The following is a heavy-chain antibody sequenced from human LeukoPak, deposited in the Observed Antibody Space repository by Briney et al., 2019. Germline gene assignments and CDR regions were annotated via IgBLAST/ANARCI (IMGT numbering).Heavy chain of an antibody. CDR3: VHRTMVTSGDH. D-gene: IGHD2-21*02. CDR1: GFSLNTNAVA. V-gene: IGHV2-5*01. J-gene: IGHJ4*02. CDR2: IYGNDDK. Sequence: SGPTLVKPTQTLTLTCTFSGFSLNTNAVAVGWVRQPPGQALEWLTFIYGNDDKRYSPPLASRLTITKDTSKKHVILTMDDMDYVDTATYYCVHRTMVTSGDHWGQGTLVTVSS.